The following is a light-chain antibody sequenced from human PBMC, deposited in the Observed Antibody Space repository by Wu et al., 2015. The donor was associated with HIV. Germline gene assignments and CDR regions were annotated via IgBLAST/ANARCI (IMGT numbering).Light chain of an antibody. CDR2: GAS. CDR1: QSVSSSH. Sequence: EIVLTQSPGTLSLSPGERATLSCRASQSVSSSHLAWYQQKPGQAPRLLIYGASSRATGILDRFSGSGSGTDFTLTISRLEPEDFAVYYCHQYGRSPPFTFGPGTKVDVK. CDR3: HQYGRSPPFT. V-gene: IGKV3-20*01. J-gene: IGKJ3*01.